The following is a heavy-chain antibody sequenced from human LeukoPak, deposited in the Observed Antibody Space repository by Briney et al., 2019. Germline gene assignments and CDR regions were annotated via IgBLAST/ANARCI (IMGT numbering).Heavy chain of an antibody. D-gene: IGHD3-10*01. V-gene: IGHV4-59*01. CDR1: GGSISSYY. Sequence: SETLSLTCTVSGGSISSYYWSWIRQPPGKGLEWIGYIYYSGSTNYNPSLKSRVTISVDTSKNQFSLKLSSVTAADTAVYYCAREHKQRFGEFRGYYYYYYMDVWGKGTTVTVSS. J-gene: IGHJ6*03. CDR2: IYYSGST. CDR3: AREHKQRFGEFRGYYYYYYMDV.